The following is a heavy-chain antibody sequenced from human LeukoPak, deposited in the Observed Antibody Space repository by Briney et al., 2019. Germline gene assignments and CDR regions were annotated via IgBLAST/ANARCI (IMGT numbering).Heavy chain of an antibody. Sequence: GGSLRLSCTASGFTFGDYAMSWFRQASGKGLEWVGFIRSKAYGGTTEYAASVKGRFTISRDDSKSIAYLQMNSLKTEDTAVYYCTRGVDPEEVYQSPFDYWGQGTLVTVSS. V-gene: IGHV3-49*03. D-gene: IGHD2-2*01. CDR2: IRSKAYGGTT. J-gene: IGHJ4*02. CDR3: TRGVDPEEVYQSPFDY. CDR1: GFTFGDYA.